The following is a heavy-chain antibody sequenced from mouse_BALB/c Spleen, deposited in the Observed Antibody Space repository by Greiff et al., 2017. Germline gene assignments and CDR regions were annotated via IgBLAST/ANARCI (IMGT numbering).Heavy chain of an antibody. Sequence: EVQLQESGAELVRSGASVKLSCTASGFNIKDYYMHWVKQRPEQGLEWIGWIDPENGDTEYAPKFQGKATMTADTSSNTAYLQLSSLTSEDTAVYYCNAAYGNSYAMDYWGQGTSVTVSS. J-gene: IGHJ4*01. CDR1: GFNIKDYY. D-gene: IGHD2-1*01. CDR2: IDPENGDT. CDR3: NAAYGNSYAMDY. V-gene: IGHV14-4*02.